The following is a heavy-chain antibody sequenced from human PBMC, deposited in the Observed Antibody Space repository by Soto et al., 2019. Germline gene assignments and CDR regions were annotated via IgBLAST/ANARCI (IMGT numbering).Heavy chain of an antibody. CDR1: GDSVSSNSAA. CDR2: TYYRSKWYN. Sequence: SQTLSLTCAISGDSVSSNSAAWNWIRQSPSRSLEWLGRTYYRSKWYNDYAVSVKSRITINPDTSKNQFSLQLNSVTPEDTAVYYCARGGQGYYVSSGRNWFDPWGQGTLVTV. V-gene: IGHV6-1*01. D-gene: IGHD3-22*01. J-gene: IGHJ5*02. CDR3: ARGGQGYYVSSGRNWFDP.